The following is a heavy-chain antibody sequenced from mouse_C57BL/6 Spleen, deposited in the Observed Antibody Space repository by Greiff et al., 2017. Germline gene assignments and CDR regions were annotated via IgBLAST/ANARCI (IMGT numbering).Heavy chain of an antibody. CDR2: IYPGSGST. CDR3: ARRDTVATGGFAY. CDR1: GYTFTRYW. D-gene: IGHD6-1*01. J-gene: IGHJ3*01. Sequence: QVQLQQPGAELVKPGASVKMSCKASGYTFTRYWITWVKQRPVQGLEWIGDIYPGSGSTNYNAKFKSKATLTVDTSSSTACMQLSRLTSEDSAVYYCARRDTVATGGFAYWGQGTLVTVSA. V-gene: IGHV1-55*01.